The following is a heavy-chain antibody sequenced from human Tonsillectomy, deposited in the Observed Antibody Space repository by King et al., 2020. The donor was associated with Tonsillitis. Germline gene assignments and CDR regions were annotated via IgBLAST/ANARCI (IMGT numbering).Heavy chain of an antibody. D-gene: IGHD6-6*01. CDR3: TKDFSSAY. Sequence: VQLVESGGGLVQPGGSLRLSCAASGFVFSDNAMTWVRQAPGTGLEWVSSISGSGGRTHYADSVKDRFTVSRDNSKNTLYLQMNTLRADHAAVYYCTKDFSSAYWGQGTLVTVSS. CDR1: GFVFSDNA. V-gene: IGHV3-23*04. CDR2: ISGSGGRT. J-gene: IGHJ4*02.